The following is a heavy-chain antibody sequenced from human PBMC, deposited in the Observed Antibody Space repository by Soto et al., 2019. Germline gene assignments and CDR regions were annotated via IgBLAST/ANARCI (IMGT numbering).Heavy chain of an antibody. Sequence: QLVQSGAEVQKPVSSVKISCKESGGHFSSYVISWLRQAPGQGLEWMGGVIHILGQAYYAPNLQGRVTLTADDSTRTAYMELSRLTSADTGVYICARVGGVGAPPGTDFWGQGTLVTVSS. J-gene: IGHJ4*02. CDR2: VIHILGQA. V-gene: IGHV1-69*01. CDR3: ARVGGVGAPPGTDF. D-gene: IGHD1-26*01. CDR1: GGHFSSYV.